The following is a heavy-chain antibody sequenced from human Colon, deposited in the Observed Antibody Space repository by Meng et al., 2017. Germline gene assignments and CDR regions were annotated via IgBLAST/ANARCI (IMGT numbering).Heavy chain of an antibody. CDR2: IHSSGNT. CDR1: GGSINSADYY. J-gene: IGHJ4*02. V-gene: IGHV4-30-4*01. D-gene: IGHD2-2*01. Sequence: QEQLQESGPGAGKRAQSLTRTCTSSGGSINSADYYWKWIRQSPGKGLEWLGYIHSSGNTYYTPSLKSRLTMSLDTSKNQFSLRLTSVTAADTAVYYCARNPVIPDARTFDFWGQGALVTVSS. CDR3: ARNPVIPDARTFDF.